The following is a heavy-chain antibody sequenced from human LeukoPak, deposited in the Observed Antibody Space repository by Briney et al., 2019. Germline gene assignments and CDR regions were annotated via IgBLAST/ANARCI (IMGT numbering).Heavy chain of an antibody. CDR1: GYTFTGYY. V-gene: IGHV1-2*02. CDR3: ARLLDIVGFDY. D-gene: IGHD5-12*01. Sequence: ASVEVSCKASGYTFTGYYMHWVRQAPGQGLECMGWINPNSGGTNYAQKFQGRVTMTRDTSISTAYMELSRLRSDDTAVYYCARLLDIVGFDYWGQGTLVTVSS. CDR2: INPNSGGT. J-gene: IGHJ4*02.